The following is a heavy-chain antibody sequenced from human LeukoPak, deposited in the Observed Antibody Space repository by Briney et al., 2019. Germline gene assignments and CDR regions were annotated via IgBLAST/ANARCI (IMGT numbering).Heavy chain of an antibody. D-gene: IGHD3-22*01. Sequence: SDTLSLTCNASGGSISSSSYYWGWIRQPPGKGLEWIGSIYYSGSTYYKPSLKRRVTISVDTSKSQFSLKLSSVTGADTAVYYCARERANYYDSTGRPAPRGYYFDYWGQGTLVTVSS. V-gene: IGHV4-39*07. CDR1: GGSISSSSYY. CDR3: ARERANYYDSTGRPAPRGYYFDY. J-gene: IGHJ4*02. CDR2: IYYSGST.